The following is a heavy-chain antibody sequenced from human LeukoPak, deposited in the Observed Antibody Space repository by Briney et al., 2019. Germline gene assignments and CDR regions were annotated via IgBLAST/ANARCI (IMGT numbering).Heavy chain of an antibody. D-gene: IGHD3-16*02. CDR2: IYHSGST. Sequence: PSETLSLTCAVSGGSISSSNWWSWVRQPPGKGLEWIGEIYHSGSTNYNPSLKSRVTISVDKSKNQFSLKLSSVTAADTAVYYCARARGYDYVWGSYRLEGRGYFDYWGQGTLVTVSS. CDR1: GGSISSSNW. J-gene: IGHJ4*02. CDR3: ARARGYDYVWGSYRLEGRGYFDY. V-gene: IGHV4-4*02.